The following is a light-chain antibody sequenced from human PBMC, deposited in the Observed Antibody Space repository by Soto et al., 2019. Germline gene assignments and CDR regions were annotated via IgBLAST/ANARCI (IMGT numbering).Light chain of an antibody. CDR1: QTISSW. CDR2: KAS. Sequence: DTQLAKTRSALSGAGGERGTRNWLASQTISSWLAWYQQKPGKAPKLLIYKASTLKSGVPSRFIGTGSGTDFTLAISSLEPEDFAVYYCQQRSNWPRSFGGGTKVDIK. V-gene: IGKV1-5*03. CDR3: QQRSNWPRS. J-gene: IGKJ4*01.